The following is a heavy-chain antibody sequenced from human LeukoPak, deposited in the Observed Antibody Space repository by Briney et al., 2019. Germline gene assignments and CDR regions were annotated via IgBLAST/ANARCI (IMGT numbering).Heavy chain of an antibody. D-gene: IGHD3-22*01. V-gene: IGHV1-18*01. Sequence: ASVKVSCKASGYTFTSYGISWVRQAPGQGLEWMGWISAYNGNTNYAQKLQGRVTMTTDTSASTAYMELSSLRSEDTAVYYCAYYYDSSGHHAFDIWGQGTMVTVSS. CDR1: GYTFTSYG. CDR2: ISAYNGNT. J-gene: IGHJ3*02. CDR3: AYYYDSSGHHAFDI.